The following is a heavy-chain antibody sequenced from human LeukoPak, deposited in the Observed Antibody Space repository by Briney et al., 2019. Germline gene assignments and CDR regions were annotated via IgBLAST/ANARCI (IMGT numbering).Heavy chain of an antibody. CDR3: ARGPLWFGELNY. CDR1: GGSFSGYY. D-gene: IGHD3-10*01. V-gene: IGHV4-34*01. Sequence: SETLSLTCAVYGGSFSGYYWSWIRQPPGKGLEWIGEINHSGSTNYNPSLKSRVTISVDTSKNQFSLKLSSVTAADTAVYYCARGPLWFGELNYWGQGVLVTVSS. CDR2: INHSGST. J-gene: IGHJ4*02.